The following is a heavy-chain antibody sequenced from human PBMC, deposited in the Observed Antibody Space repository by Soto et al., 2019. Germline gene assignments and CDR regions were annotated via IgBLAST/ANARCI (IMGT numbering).Heavy chain of an antibody. J-gene: IGHJ6*02. D-gene: IGHD2-21*02. V-gene: IGHV4-31*03. Sequence: QVQLQESGPGLVKPSQTLSLTCTVSGGSISSGGYYWSWIRQHPGKGLEWIGYIYYSGTTYYNPSLKSRVTLAADTSKNHLSLKLSSVTASYTAVYYSARVCRGDCPHSLDTLGQGPTVTVS. CDR2: IYYSGTT. CDR1: GGSISSGGYY. CDR3: ARVCRGDCPHSLDT.